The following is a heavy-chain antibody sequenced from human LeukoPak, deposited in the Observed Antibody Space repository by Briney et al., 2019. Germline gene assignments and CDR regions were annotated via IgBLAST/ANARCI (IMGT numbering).Heavy chain of an antibody. V-gene: IGHV4-59*01. J-gene: IGHJ4*02. CDR1: GGSISSYY. Sequence: SETQSLTRTVPGGSISSYYWGWIRQPPGKGLECIGYIYNSGNTNYNPSLKSRVTISVDTSKDQLSLELSSVTAADTAVYYCARWNEGFDYWGQGTLVTVS. CDR2: IYNSGNT. D-gene: IGHD1-1*01. CDR3: ARWNEGFDY.